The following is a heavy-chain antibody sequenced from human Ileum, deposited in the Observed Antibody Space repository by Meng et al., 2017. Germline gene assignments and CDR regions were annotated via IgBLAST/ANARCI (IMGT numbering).Heavy chain of an antibody. V-gene: IGHV3-74*01. CDR3: ARAIHWALAY. D-gene: IGHD7-27*01. Sequence: GESLKISCAASGFTFSSYWMHWVRQAPGKGLVWVARISADGSTTTYADSVNGRFTISRDNAQHTMYLQTDNLRAEDTAVYYCARAIHWALAYGGQGTLVTVSS. J-gene: IGHJ4*02. CDR1: GFTFSSYW. CDR2: ISADGSTT.